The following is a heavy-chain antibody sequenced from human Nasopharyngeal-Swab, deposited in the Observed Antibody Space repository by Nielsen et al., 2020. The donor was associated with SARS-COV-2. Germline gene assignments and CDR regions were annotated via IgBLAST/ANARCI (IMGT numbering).Heavy chain of an antibody. D-gene: IGHD6-6*01. CDR2: INAGNGNT. V-gene: IGHV1-3*01. J-gene: IGHJ3*02. CDR3: ARGWKFYPSSGDAFDI. CDR1: GYTFTSYA. Sequence: ASVKVSCKASGYTFTSYAMHWVRQAPGQRLEWMGWINAGNGNTKYSQKFQGRVTITRDTSASTAYMELSSLRSEDTAVYYCARGWKFYPSSGDAFDIWGQGTMVTVSS.